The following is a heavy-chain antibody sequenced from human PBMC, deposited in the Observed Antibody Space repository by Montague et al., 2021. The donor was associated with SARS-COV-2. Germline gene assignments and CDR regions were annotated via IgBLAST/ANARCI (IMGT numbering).Heavy chain of an antibody. J-gene: IGHJ4*02. V-gene: IGHV4-59*08. CDR1: GGSISGYF. D-gene: IGHD3-10*01. Sequence: SETLSLTCTVSGGSISGYFWSWSWQSPGKGLERIGYIYYSGTTKYNPALKSRVAITLETSKNQFSLKLNSVTPAATAAYDCAATGYFASGKYDFWGQGTWVTVSS. CDR3: AATGYFASGKYDF. CDR2: IYYSGTT.